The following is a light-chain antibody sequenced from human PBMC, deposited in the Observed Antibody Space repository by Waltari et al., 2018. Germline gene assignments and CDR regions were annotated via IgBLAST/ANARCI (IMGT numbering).Light chain of an antibody. V-gene: IGKV3-20*01. CDR3: KQYATSPRT. Sequence: EIVLTQSPGTVSLSPGEVATLSCRASQSVASSYVAWYQQKPGQAPRLLIYGGSGRATGSPDRFSGSWSETDFSLTISRVRPEDSAVYYCKQYATSPRTFGQGTKVEIK. J-gene: IGKJ1*01. CDR1: QSVASSY. CDR2: GGS.